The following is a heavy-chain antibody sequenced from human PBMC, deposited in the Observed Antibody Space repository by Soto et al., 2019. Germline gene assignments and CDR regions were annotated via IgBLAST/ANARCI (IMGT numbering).Heavy chain of an antibody. D-gene: IGHD3-3*01. CDR1: GASISSYY. CDR2: IYNSGST. V-gene: IGHV4-59*01. J-gene: IGHJ6*02. CDR3: ARDGGFYYGMDV. Sequence: QVQLQESGPGLVKPSETLSLTCTVSGASISSYYWTWIRQPPGKGLEWIGYIYNSGSTNYTPSLKSPXTIXVXMPKNQSSLKLSSVTAADTAVYYCARDGGFYYGMDVWGQGTTVTVSS.